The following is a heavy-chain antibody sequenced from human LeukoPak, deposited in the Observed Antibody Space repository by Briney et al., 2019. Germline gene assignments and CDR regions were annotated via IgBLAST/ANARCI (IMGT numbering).Heavy chain of an antibody. CDR3: ARAFYDILTGFCLDV. J-gene: IGHJ6*04. V-gene: IGHV4-61*02. D-gene: IGHD3-9*01. CDR1: GGSIRSGSYY. CDR2: IYTSGST. Sequence: SETLSLTCTVSGGSIRSGSYYWSWIRQPAGKGLEWIGRIYTSGSTNYNPSLQSRVTISVDTSKNQFSLKLSSVTAADTAVYYCARAFYDILTGFCLDVWGKGTTVTVSS.